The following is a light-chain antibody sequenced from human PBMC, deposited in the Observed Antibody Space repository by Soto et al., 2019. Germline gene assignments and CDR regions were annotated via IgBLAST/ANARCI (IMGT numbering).Light chain of an antibody. J-gene: IGKJ5*01. V-gene: IGKV3-11*01. CDR3: QSRSHWPIT. CDR1: QSVSSY. CDR2: RAS. Sequence: EIVLTQSPATLSCSPGERATLCFGARQSVSSYLAWYQQTPGQAPRPPIHRASNRATRIPARSSGSGSGTDFTLPISSLEPEDFAVYSCQSRSHWPITFGQGTRLEIK.